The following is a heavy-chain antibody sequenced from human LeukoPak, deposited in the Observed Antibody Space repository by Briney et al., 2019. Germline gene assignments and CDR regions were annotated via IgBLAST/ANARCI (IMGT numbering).Heavy chain of an antibody. Sequence: SETLSLACTVSGGSISSYYWSWIRQPPGKGLEWIGYIYYSGSTNYNPSLKSRVTISVDTSKNQFSLKLSSVTAADTAVYYCARGGYSSSWYSNYWGQGTLVTVSS. CDR2: IYYSGST. J-gene: IGHJ4*02. CDR3: ARGGYSSSWYSNY. CDR1: GGSISSYY. D-gene: IGHD6-13*01. V-gene: IGHV4-59*01.